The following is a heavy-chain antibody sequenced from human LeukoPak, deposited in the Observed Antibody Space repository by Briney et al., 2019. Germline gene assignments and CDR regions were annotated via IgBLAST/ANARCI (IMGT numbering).Heavy chain of an antibody. CDR3: ANVVVVVAIPGDY. Sequence: GGSLRLSCAASGFTFTSYVMHWVRQAPGKGLQWVALISYDGSNKYYADSVKGRFTISRDNSKNTQYLQMNSLRAEDTAIYYCANVVVVVAIPGDYWGQGTLVTVSS. CDR2: ISYDGSNK. J-gene: IGHJ4*02. V-gene: IGHV3-30*18. CDR1: GFTFTSYV. D-gene: IGHD2-15*01.